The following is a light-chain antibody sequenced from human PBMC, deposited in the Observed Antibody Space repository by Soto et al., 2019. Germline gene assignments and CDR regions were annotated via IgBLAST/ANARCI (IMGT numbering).Light chain of an antibody. J-gene: IGLJ2*01. CDR3: SSYTSSSPVV. Sequence: QSALTQPASVSGSPGQSITLSCTGTSSDVGGYNYVSWYQQHPGKAPKLMIYDVSNRPSGVSNCFSGSKSGNTASLTISGLQAEDEADYYCSSYTSSSPVVFGGGTKLTVL. CDR1: SSDVGGYNY. CDR2: DVS. V-gene: IGLV2-14*01.